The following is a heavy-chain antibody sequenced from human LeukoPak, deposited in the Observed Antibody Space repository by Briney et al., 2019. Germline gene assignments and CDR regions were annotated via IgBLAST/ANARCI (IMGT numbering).Heavy chain of an antibody. D-gene: IGHD1-26*01. Sequence: GGSLRLSCAVSGFTVSGNYMSWVRQAPGKGLEWVSGINWNGGSTGYADSVKGRFTISRDNAKNSLYLQMNSLRAEDTALYYCASHSGSYYYYMDVWGKGTTVTVSS. CDR2: INWNGGST. J-gene: IGHJ6*03. V-gene: IGHV3-20*04. CDR3: ASHSGSYYYYMDV. CDR1: GFTVSGNY.